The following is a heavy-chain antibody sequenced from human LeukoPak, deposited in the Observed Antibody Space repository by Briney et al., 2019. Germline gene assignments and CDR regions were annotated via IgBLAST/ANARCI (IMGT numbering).Heavy chain of an antibody. J-gene: IGHJ4*02. Sequence: GGSLRLSSAASGFTFSNYAMSWVRQAPGKGLEWVSSIGSGGTTHYADSVKGRFTISRDNSKNTLFLQMNSLRAEDTAVYYCAKYFYDSSTYSFDYWGQGTLVTVSS. D-gene: IGHD3-22*01. CDR1: GFTFSNYA. V-gene: IGHV3-23*01. CDR3: AKYFYDSSTYSFDY. CDR2: IGSGGTT.